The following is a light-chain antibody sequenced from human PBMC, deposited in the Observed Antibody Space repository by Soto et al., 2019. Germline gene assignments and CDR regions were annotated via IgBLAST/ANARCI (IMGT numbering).Light chain of an antibody. Sequence: DIQMTQSPSTLSASVGDRVTITCRASQNIRTWLAWYQQKPGKAPKLLIYDASSLKSGVPSRFSGGGFGTEFTLTISSLQPDDFTTYSGQQYNTKPWTVGEGTKVDIK. CDR3: QQYNTKPWT. V-gene: IGKV1-5*01. J-gene: IGKJ1*01. CDR2: DAS. CDR1: QNIRTW.